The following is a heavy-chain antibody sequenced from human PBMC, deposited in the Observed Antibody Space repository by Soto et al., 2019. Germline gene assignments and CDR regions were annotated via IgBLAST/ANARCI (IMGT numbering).Heavy chain of an antibody. Sequence: QVQLQQWGAGLLKPSETLSLTCAVYGGSFSGYYWSWIRQPPGKGLQWIGEINHSGSNNYNPSLMRRLTISENTSQTQFPLRLGGVTSADSAVYDCARAHRLLGVGEFPLDYGGQGTVDTVSS. CDR1: GGSFSGYY. V-gene: IGHV4-34*01. D-gene: IGHD3-10*01. CDR2: INHSGSN. J-gene: IGHJ4*02. CDR3: ARAHRLLGVGEFPLDY.